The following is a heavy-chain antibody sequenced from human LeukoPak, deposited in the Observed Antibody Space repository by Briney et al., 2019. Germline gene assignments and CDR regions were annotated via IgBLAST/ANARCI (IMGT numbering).Heavy chain of an antibody. J-gene: IGHJ4*02. CDR2: INPNSGGT. CDR3: ARSSLYGSGSYYDY. CDR1: GYTFTAYY. V-gene: IGHV1-2*02. Sequence: GASVKVSCKASGYTFTAYYMHWVRQAPGQGLEWMGWINPNSGGTNYAQKFQGRVTMTRDTSISTAYMELSRLRSDDTAVYYCARSSLYGSGSYYDYWGQGTLVTVSS. D-gene: IGHD3-10*01.